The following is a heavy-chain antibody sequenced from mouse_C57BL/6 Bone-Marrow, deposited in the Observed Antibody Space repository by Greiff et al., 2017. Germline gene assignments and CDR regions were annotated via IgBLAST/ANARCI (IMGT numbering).Heavy chain of an antibody. J-gene: IGHJ2*01. Sequence: QVQLQQPGAELVMPGASVKLSCKASGYTFTSYWMHWVKQRPGQGLEWIGEIDPSDSYTNYNQKFKGKSTLNVDKSSSTAYMQLSSLTSEDSAVYYCARAVLLRSFDYWGQGTTLTVSS. V-gene: IGHV1-69*01. CDR3: ARAVLLRSFDY. CDR2: IDPSDSYT. CDR1: GYTFTSYW. D-gene: IGHD1-1*01.